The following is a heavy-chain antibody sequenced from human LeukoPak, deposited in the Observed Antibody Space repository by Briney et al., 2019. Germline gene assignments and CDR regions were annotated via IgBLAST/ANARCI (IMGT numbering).Heavy chain of an antibody. CDR2: MYYGGTT. CDR3: ATDERINSFDF. CDR1: GGSISSRSNY. V-gene: IGHV4-39*02. D-gene: IGHD2-15*01. Sequence: SETLSLTCAVSGGSISSRSNYWVWIRQPPGKGLEWIWSMYYGGTTHYNPSLKSRVTISVDTSKNQFSLKLTSATAADTAIYYCATDERINSFDFWGQGTMVTVSS. J-gene: IGHJ3*01.